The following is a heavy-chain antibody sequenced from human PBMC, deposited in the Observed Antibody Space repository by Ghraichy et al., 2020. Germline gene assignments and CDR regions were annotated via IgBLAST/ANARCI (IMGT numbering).Heavy chain of an antibody. CDR3: ARGEYDSSGYHFDC. CDR2: IYYSGST. D-gene: IGHD3-22*01. Sequence: SETLSLTCTVSGGSISSGGYYWSWIRQHPGKGLEWIGYIYYSGSTYYNPSLKSRVTISVDTSKNQFSLKLSSVTAADTAVYYCARGEYDSSGYHFDCWGQGTMVTDSS. J-gene: IGHJ4*02. CDR1: GGSISSGGYY. V-gene: IGHV4-31*03.